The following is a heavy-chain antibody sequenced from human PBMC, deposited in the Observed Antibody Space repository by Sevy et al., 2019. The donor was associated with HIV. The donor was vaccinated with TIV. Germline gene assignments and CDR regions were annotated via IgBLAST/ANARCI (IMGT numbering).Heavy chain of an antibody. V-gene: IGHV3-48*03. J-gene: IGHJ3*01. Sequence: GGSLRLSCKASGFIFSNYEMNWVRQAPGKGLEWVSYISPSGHAIYYADSVKGRFTVSRDNAKNSLYLQMNSLRGDDTALYYCARAIDSSGYSYAFDLWGQGTMVTVSS. CDR2: ISPSGHAI. CDR1: GFIFSNYE. D-gene: IGHD3-22*01. CDR3: ARAIDSSGYSYAFDL.